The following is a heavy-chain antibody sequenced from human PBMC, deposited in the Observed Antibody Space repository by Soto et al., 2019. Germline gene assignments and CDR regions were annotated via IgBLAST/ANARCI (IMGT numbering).Heavy chain of an antibody. V-gene: IGHV3-21*01. CDR3: ARGRGYCSDDSCYPDY. CDR1: GFTFSSYS. J-gene: IGHJ4*02. Sequence: EVQLVESGGGLVKPGGSLRLSCAASGFTFSSYSMNWVRQAPGKGLEWVSSISISIGYIYYADSVKGRFTISRDNAKNSLYLQMNSLRAEDTAVYFCARGRGYCSDDSCYPDYWGQGTLVTVSS. D-gene: IGHD2-15*01. CDR2: ISISIGYI.